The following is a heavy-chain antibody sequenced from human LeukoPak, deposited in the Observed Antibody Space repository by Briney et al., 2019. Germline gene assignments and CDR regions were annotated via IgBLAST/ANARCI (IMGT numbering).Heavy chain of an antibody. CDR3: ARDRYYYDSSGYYRFYNWFDP. CDR2: INPNSGGT. J-gene: IGHJ5*02. V-gene: IGHV1-2*02. Sequence: ASVKVSCKASGYTFTGYYMHWVRQAPGQGLEWMGWINPNSGGTNYAQKFQGRVTMTRDTSISTAYMELSRLRSDDTAVYYCARDRYYYDSSGYYRFYNWFDPWGQGTLVTVSS. D-gene: IGHD3-22*01. CDR1: GYTFTGYY.